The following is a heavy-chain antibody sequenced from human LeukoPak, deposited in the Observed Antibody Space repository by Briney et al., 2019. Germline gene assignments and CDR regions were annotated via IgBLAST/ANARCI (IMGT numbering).Heavy chain of an antibody. CDR3: ARSGGYYNWFDP. J-gene: IGHJ5*02. CDR1: GVSISSYY. D-gene: IGHD3-3*01. CDR2: IYYSGST. V-gene: IGHV4-59*08. Sequence: SETLSLTCTVSGVSISSYYWSWIRQPPGKGLEWIGYIYYSGSTRYNSSLKSRVTISIGTSKNQFSLKLNSVTAADTAVYYCARSGGYYNWFDPWGRGTLVTVSS.